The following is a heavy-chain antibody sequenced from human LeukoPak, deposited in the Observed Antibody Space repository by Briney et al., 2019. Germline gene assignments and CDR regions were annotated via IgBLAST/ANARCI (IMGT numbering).Heavy chain of an antibody. Sequence: PGGSLTLSCAASGFTFRNYEMTWVRQAPGKGLEWISYISKSGSNEYYADSVKGRFTISRDNAKNSLYLQMNSLRAEDAAVYYCAELGITMIGGVWGKGTTVTISS. D-gene: IGHD3-10*02. CDR3: AELGITMIGGV. J-gene: IGHJ6*04. CDR1: GFTFRNYE. V-gene: IGHV3-48*03. CDR2: ISKSGSNE.